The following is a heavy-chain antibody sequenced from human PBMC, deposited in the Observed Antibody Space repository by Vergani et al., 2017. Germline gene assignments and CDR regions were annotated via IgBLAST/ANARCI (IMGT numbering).Heavy chain of an antibody. CDR2: IYYTGST. D-gene: IGHD4-17*01. V-gene: IGHV4-30-4*08. J-gene: IGHJ4*02. Sequence: QVQLQESGPRLVKLSQTLALTCTVSRGSISSGDFYWTWIRQPPGKGLEWIGYIYYTGSTYFDTSLKSRVTISVDTSKNQFSLKLSSVTAADTAVYYCARVRYGDYADYWGQGTLVTVSS. CDR3: ARVRYGDYADY. CDR1: RGSISSGDFY.